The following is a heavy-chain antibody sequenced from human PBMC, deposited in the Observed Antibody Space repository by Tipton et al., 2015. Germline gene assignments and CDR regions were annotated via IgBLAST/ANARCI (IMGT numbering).Heavy chain of an antibody. V-gene: IGHV4-38-2*01. CDR2: IFHRGDT. J-gene: IGHJ4*02. CDR1: GYSIRYTHQ. D-gene: IGHD3-10*01. CDR3: ARGLLLWFGMSDY. Sequence: TLSLTCDVSGYSIRYTHQWGWIRQPPGKGLEWIGSIFHRGDTNYNPSLKSRVTISLDTSKNQFSLKLNSVTAADTAVYYCARGLLLWFGMSDYWGRGTLVTVSS.